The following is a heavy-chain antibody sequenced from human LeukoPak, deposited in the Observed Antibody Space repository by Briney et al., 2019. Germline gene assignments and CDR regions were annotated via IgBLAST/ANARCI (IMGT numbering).Heavy chain of an antibody. V-gene: IGHV1-8*01. CDR3: ARVSWNYIDNADSYYYYMDV. J-gene: IGHJ6*03. CDR1: EYTFTSYD. Sequence: ASVKVSCKASEYTFTSYDINWVRQATGQGLEWMGWMSPNSGNTGSAQKFQGRVTMTRNTSISTAYMELGSLRSEDTAVYYCARVSWNYIDNADSYYYYMDVWGKGTTVTVSS. D-gene: IGHD1-7*01. CDR2: MSPNSGNT.